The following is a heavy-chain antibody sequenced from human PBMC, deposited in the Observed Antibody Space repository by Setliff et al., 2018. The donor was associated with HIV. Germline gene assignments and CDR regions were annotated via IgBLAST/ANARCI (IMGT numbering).Heavy chain of an antibody. V-gene: IGHV1-18*01. Sequence: ASVKVSCKTSDYTFTNYGIYWVRQPPGQGLEWMGWISNYNGNTNYAQKFHGRVTMTTDTSTRTAYMEMRGLTYDDTAVYYCARASGGNSVENGFDIWGQGTMVTVSS. CDR2: ISNYNGNT. J-gene: IGHJ3*02. D-gene: IGHD1-26*01. CDR3: ARASGGNSVENGFDI. CDR1: DYTFTNYG.